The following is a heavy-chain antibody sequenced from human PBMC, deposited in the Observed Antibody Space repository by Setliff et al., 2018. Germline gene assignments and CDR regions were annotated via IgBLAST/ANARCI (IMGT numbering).Heavy chain of an antibody. D-gene: IGHD3-22*01. CDR2: IGGRGIST. J-gene: IGHJ3*02. V-gene: IGHV3-23*01. CDR1: GFTFGDFA. CDR3: ARDGRYYDSSGYYYIGRVVAFDI. Sequence: GSLRLSCAASGFTFGDFAMTWVRQAPGKGLEWVSGIGGRGISTYYADSVKGRSIISRDNSENTLYLQMNSLRAEDTAIYYCARDGRYYDSSGYYYIGRVVAFDIWGQGTMVTVSS.